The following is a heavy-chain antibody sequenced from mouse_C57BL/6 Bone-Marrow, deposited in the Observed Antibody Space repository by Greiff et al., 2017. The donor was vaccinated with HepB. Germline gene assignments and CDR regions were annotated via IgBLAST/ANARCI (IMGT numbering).Heavy chain of an antibody. CDR1: GYTFTSYW. J-gene: IGHJ4*01. D-gene: IGHD1-3*01. Sequence: QVQLQQSGPELVRPGTSVKLSCKASGYTFTSYWMHWVKQRPGQGLEWIGVIDPSDSYTNYNQKFKGKATLTVDTSSSTAYMQLSSLTSEDSAVYYCARELYYAMDYWGQGTSVTVSS. CDR3: ARELYYAMDY. V-gene: IGHV1-59*01. CDR2: IDPSDSYT.